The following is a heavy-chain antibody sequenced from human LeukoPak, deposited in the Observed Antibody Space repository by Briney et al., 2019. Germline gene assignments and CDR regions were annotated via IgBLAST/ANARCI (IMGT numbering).Heavy chain of an antibody. V-gene: IGHV5-51*01. D-gene: IGHD3-10*01. J-gene: IGHJ4*02. CDR3: ARSTMVRGVITAIDY. CDR1: GYSFTSYW. Sequence: GESLKISCKGSGYSFTSYWIGWVRQMPGKGLEWMGIIYPGDPDTRYSPSFQGQVTISADKSISTAYLQWSSLKASDTAMYYCARSTMVRGVITAIDYWGQGTLVTVSS. CDR2: IYPGDPDT.